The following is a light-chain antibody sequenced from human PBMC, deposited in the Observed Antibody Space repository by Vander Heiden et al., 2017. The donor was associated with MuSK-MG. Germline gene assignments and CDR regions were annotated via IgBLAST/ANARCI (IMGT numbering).Light chain of an antibody. J-gene: IGKJ4*01. Sequence: DIQLPQSPSFLSASVGDRVTITCRASQGIGSYLAWYQQKPGQAPKLLIYASSTLQSGVPSRFSGSGSGTDFTLTISRLQPEDFATYYSQQLSSVPLTFGGGTKVEIK. V-gene: IGKV1-9*01. CDR2: ASS. CDR1: QGIGSY. CDR3: QQLSSVPLT.